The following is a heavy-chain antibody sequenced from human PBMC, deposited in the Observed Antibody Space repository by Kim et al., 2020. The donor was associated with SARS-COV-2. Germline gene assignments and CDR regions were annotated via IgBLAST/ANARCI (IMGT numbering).Heavy chain of an antibody. CDR1: GFTFDDYA. V-gene: IGHV3-43*02. J-gene: IGHJ4*02. Sequence: GGSLRLSCAASGFTFDDYAMHWVRQAPGKGLEWVSLISGDGGSTYYADSVKGRFTISRDNSKNSLYLQMNSLRTEDTALYYCAKEQIPGDYGDLFDYWGQGTLVTVSS. CDR2: ISGDGGST. CDR3: AKEQIPGDYGDLFDY. D-gene: IGHD4-17*01.